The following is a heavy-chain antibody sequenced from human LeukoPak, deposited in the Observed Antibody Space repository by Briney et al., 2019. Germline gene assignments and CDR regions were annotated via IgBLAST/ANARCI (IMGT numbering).Heavy chain of an antibody. CDR1: GFTASSNY. J-gene: IGHJ4*02. D-gene: IGHD3-16*01. CDR2: IYSGGST. Sequence: GGSLRLSCAASGFTASSNYMSWVRQAPGKGLEWVSVIYSGGSTYYADSVKGRFTISRDKSKNTVSLLMSSLRAEDTAVYYCARGGGTYRELDYWGQGTLVTVSA. CDR3: ARGGGTYRELDY. V-gene: IGHV3-66*01.